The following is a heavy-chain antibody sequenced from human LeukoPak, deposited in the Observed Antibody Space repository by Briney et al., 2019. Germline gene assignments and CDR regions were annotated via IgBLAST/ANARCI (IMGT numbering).Heavy chain of an antibody. J-gene: IGHJ4*02. D-gene: IGHD2-15*01. V-gene: IGHV3-20*04. CDR1: GFTYEDYG. Sequence: GGSLRLSCAASGFTYEDYGMSWVRQAPGKGLEWVSGINWNGGSTGYADSVKGRFTISRDNAKKSLYLQMNSLRAEDTAVYYCASSAPHFYCSGGSCYSDWGQGTLVTVSS. CDR2: INWNGGST. CDR3: ASSAPHFYCSGGSCYSD.